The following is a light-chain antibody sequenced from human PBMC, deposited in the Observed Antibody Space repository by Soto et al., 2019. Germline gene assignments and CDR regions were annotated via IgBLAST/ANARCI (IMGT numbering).Light chain of an antibody. V-gene: IGKV3-20*01. CDR1: QSVSSS. J-gene: IGKJ4*01. Sequence: EIVLTQSPGTLSLSPGERATLSCRASQSVSSSLAWYQQKTGQAPRLLISGASSRATGIPDRFSGSGSETDFTLTISRLEPEDFAVYYCQQFSSYPLTFGGGTKVEIK. CDR3: QQFSSYPLT. CDR2: GAS.